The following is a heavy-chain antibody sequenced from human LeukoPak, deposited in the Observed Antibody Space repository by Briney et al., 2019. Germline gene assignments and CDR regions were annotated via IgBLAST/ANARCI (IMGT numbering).Heavy chain of an antibody. V-gene: IGHV1-2*02. D-gene: IGHD2-2*01. CDR3: ARGEIDVVVPNWFDT. CDR1: GYTFTGYC. J-gene: IGHJ5*02. Sequence: GSVKVSCKASGYTFTGYCMHWVRQAPGQGLEWMGWINPNSGGANYAQKFQGRVTMTRDTSISTAYIELTRLRSDDTAVYYCARGEIDVVVPNWFDTWGQGTLVTVSS. CDR2: INPNSGGA.